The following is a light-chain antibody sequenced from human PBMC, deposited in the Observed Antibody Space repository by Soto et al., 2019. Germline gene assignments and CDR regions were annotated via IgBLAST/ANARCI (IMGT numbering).Light chain of an antibody. CDR3: SSYTTGSSYVV. CDR2: EVT. J-gene: IGLJ3*02. CDR1: SSDVGGYNH. V-gene: IGLV2-14*01. Sequence: QSVLTQPASVSGSPGQSITLSCTGTSSDVGGYNHVSWYQQRPGKAPKLMIYEVTDRPSGVSNRFSGSKSGNTASLTISGLQADDEVDYYCSSYTTGSSYVVFGGGTQLTVL.